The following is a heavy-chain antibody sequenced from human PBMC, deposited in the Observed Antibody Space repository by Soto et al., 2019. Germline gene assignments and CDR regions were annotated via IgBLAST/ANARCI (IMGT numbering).Heavy chain of an antibody. CDR3: ARDRGYCSGGSCYSVY. D-gene: IGHD2-15*01. Sequence: QVQLVQSGAEVKKPGSSVKVSCKASGGTFSSYAISWVRQVPGQGLEWMGGIIPIFGTANYAQKFQGRVTNTADESTSKAYMELSSLRSEDTAVYYCARDRGYCSGGSCYSVYWRQGTLVTVTS. J-gene: IGHJ4*02. V-gene: IGHV1-69*12. CDR2: IIPIFGTA. CDR1: GGTFSSYA.